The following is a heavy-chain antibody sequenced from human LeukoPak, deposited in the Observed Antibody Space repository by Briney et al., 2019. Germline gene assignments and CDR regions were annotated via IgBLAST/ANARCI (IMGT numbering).Heavy chain of an antibody. CDR2: ISSSGST. CDR3: ASFYGSGSYIDY. CDR1: GDSITYFY. J-gene: IGHJ4*02. D-gene: IGHD3-10*01. Sequence: SETLSLTCSVSGDSITYFYWSWIRQAAGKGLEWIGRISSSGSTDYNPSLKSRVTISVDTSKNQFSLKLSSVTAADTAVYYCASFYGSGSYIDYWGQGTLVTVSS. V-gene: IGHV4-4*07.